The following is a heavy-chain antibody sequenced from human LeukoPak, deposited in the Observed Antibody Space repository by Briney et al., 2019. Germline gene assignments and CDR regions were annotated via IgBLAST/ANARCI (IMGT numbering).Heavy chain of an antibody. CDR3: AREGSYGGEVPAAIDY. Sequence: PSETLSLTCTVSGGSISSGGYYWSWIRQPPGKGLEWIGYIYHSGSTYYNPSLKSRVTISVDRSKNQFSLKLSSVTAADTAVYYCAREGSYGGEVPAAIDYWGQGTLVTVSS. CDR1: GGSISSGGYY. D-gene: IGHD2-2*01. J-gene: IGHJ4*02. CDR2: IYHSGST. V-gene: IGHV4-30-2*01.